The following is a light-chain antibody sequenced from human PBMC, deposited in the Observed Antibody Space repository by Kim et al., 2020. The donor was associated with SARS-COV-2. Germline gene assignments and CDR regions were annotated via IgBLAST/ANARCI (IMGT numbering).Light chain of an antibody. J-gene: IGKJ1*01. V-gene: IGKV2-30*01. CDR3: VLRTYW. Sequence: DVVVTQSPLSLSVTPGQPASISCGSRQSLVCSDANTYLNWFPQRPGQSPRRLICKVSGRDSGVPERFSGSGSGTGFTLKISRVEAEDVGVYNCVLRTYWLGQGTKVDIK. CDR1: QSLVCSDANTY. CDR2: KVS.